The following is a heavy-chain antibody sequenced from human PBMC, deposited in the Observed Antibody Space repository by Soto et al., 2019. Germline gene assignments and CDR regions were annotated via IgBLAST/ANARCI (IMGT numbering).Heavy chain of an antibody. Sequence: QVQLVESGGGVVQPGRSLRLSCAASGFTFSSYAMHWVRQAPGKGLEWVAVISYDGSNKYYADSVKGRFTISRDNSKNTLYLQMNSLRAEDTAVYYWARDSNDGWGYYFDYWGQGTLVTVSS. D-gene: IGHD1-1*01. CDR1: GFTFSSYA. CDR2: ISYDGSNK. J-gene: IGHJ4*02. CDR3: ARDSNDGWGYYFDY. V-gene: IGHV3-30-3*01.